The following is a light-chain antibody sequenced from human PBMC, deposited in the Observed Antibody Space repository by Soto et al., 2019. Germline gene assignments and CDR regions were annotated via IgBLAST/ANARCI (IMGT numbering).Light chain of an antibody. V-gene: IGKV3-20*01. CDR2: GAS. Sequence: VLTQSPGTLSLSQGERATLSCRASDSVSTSYLAWYQQSPGQAPRLLIYGASNRATGIPDRFSGSGSGTDFTLAISSLQSEDFAVYYCQQYNNWPPWTFGQGTKV. CDR1: DSVSTSY. CDR3: QQYNNWPPWT. J-gene: IGKJ1*01.